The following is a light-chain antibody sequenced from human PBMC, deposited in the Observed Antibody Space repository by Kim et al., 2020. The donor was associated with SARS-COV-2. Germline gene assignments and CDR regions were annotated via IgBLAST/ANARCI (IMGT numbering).Light chain of an antibody. CDR2: DAS. CDR1: QSISSL. V-gene: IGKV1-5*01. Sequence: ASVGDRVTITCRASQSISSLLAWYQQKPGKAPKLLIYDASSLESGVPSRFSGSGSGTEFTLTISSLQPDDFATYYCQQYNSYSGTFGQGTKVDIK. J-gene: IGKJ1*01. CDR3: QQYNSYSGT.